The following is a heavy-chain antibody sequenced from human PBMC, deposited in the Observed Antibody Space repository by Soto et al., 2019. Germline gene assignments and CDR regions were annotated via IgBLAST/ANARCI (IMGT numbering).Heavy chain of an antibody. V-gene: IGHV1-8*01. CDR3: ARGLGSLAAAGNYYYYMDV. Sequence: ASVKVSCKASGYTFTSYDINWVRQATGQGLEWMGWMNPNSGNTGYAQKFQGRVTMTRNTSISTAYMELGSLRSEDTAVYYCARGLGSLAAAGNYYYYMDVWGKGTTVTVSS. J-gene: IGHJ6*03. CDR1: GYTFTSYD. CDR2: MNPNSGNT. D-gene: IGHD6-13*01.